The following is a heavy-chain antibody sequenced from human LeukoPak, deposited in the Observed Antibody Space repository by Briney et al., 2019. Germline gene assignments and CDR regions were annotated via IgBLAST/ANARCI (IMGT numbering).Heavy chain of an antibody. V-gene: IGHV4-34*01. CDR3: ARRVVAGGSWYYYNDGEFDY. CDR2: INHSGST. D-gene: IGHD2-15*01. J-gene: IGHJ4*02. Sequence: SETLSLTCAVYGGSFSGYYWSWIRQPPGKGLEWIGEINHSGSTNYNPSLKSRVTISVDTSKDQFSLRLSSVTAADMAVYYCARRVVAGGSWYYYNDGEFDYWGQGTLVTVSS. CDR1: GGSFSGYY.